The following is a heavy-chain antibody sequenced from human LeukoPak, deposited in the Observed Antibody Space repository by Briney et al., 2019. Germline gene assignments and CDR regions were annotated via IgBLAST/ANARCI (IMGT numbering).Heavy chain of an antibody. CDR2: IRYDGSNK. CDR1: GFTFSSYG. V-gene: IGHV3-30*02. CDR3: AKAEGYSSGWFDY. J-gene: IGHJ4*02. Sequence: GGSLRLSCAASGFTFSSYGMHWVRQAPGKGLEWVAFIRYDGSNKYYADSVKGRFTISRDNSKNTLYLQMNSLRAEDTAVYYCAKAEGYSSGWFDYWGQGTLVTVSS. D-gene: IGHD6-19*01.